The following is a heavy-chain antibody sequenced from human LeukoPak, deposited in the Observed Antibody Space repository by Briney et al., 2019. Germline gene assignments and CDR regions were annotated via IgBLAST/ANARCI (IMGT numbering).Heavy chain of an antibody. CDR2: ISGGGGST. J-gene: IGHJ4*02. Sequence: GGSLRLSCAASGFTFSSYGMSWVRQAPGKGLEWVSAISGGGGSTYYADSVKGRFTISRDNSKNTLYLQMNSLRAEDTAVYYCAIVRDGYNKDWGQGTLVTVSS. V-gene: IGHV3-23*01. CDR3: AIVRDGYNKD. CDR1: GFTFSSYG. D-gene: IGHD5-24*01.